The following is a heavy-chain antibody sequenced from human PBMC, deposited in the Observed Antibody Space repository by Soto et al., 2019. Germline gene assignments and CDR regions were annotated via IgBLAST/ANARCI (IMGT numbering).Heavy chain of an antibody. CDR1: GYCFTTYS. CDR2: ISAHNGNT. CDR3: ARGRYGDY. D-gene: IGHD1-1*01. Sequence: QVHLVQSGAEVKKPGASVKVSCKGSGYCFTTYSITWVRQAPGQVLEWMAWISAHNGNTNYAQKLQGRVTVTRDTSTSTAYMELRSLRSDDTAMYYCARGRYGDYWGQGALVTVSS. J-gene: IGHJ4*02. V-gene: IGHV1-18*01.